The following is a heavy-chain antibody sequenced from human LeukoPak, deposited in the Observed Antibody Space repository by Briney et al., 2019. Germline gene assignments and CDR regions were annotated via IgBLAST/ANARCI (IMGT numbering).Heavy chain of an antibody. CDR2: ISSSGSTI. J-gene: IGHJ4*02. CDR1: GFTFSSYE. D-gene: IGHD6-13*01. Sequence: GGSLRLSCAASGFTFSSYEMNWVRQAPGKGLEWVSYISSSGSTIYYADSVKGRFTISRDNAKNSLYLQMNSLRAEDTALLYCARDAVLRNIAAAGYFDNWGQGTLVTVSS. V-gene: IGHV3-48*03. CDR3: ARDAVLRNIAAAGYFDN.